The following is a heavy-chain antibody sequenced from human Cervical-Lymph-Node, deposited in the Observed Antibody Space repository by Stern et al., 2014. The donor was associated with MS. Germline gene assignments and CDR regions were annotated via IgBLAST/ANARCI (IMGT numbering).Heavy chain of an antibody. CDR2: IYPGDSDI. V-gene: IGHV5-51*01. J-gene: IGHJ4*02. CDR1: GYSFYSYW. D-gene: IGHD3-3*01. CDR3: ARRGVTTRFDY. Sequence: VQLVQSGAEVRKPGESLTISCLASGYSFYSYWIGWGRQMPGKGLEWMGIIYPGDSDIRYSPSFQGQVTISADKSINTAYLQWSSLKASDTAMYYCARRGVTTRFDYWGQGTLVTVSS.